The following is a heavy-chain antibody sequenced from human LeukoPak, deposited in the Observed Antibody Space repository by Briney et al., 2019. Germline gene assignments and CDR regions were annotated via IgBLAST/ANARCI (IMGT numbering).Heavy chain of an antibody. J-gene: IGHJ4*02. CDR3: ARRRGGSSSSLDY. Sequence: GGSLRLSCAASGFTFSSYAMSWVRQAPGEGVEWVSAISVSGGSTYYAGSVKGRFTISRDNSKNTLYLQMNSLRVEDTAVYYCARRRGGSSSSLDYWGQGTLVTVSS. CDR2: ISVSGGST. V-gene: IGHV3-23*01. CDR1: GFTFSSYA. D-gene: IGHD6-6*01.